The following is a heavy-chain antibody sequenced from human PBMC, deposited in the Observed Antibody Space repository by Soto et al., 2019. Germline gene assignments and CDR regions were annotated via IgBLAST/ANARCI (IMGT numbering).Heavy chain of an antibody. D-gene: IGHD6-6*01. CDR3: AKESMSVAVSASRVYGIHV. CDR1: GFTFSNYA. J-gene: IGHJ6*02. CDR2: TRSNGEYT. V-gene: IGHV3-23*01. Sequence: PVGSLSLSCAGSGFTFSNYAMTWVRQAPGKGLEWVSTTRSNGEYTYYADSVKGRFTVSRDNSQKALFLEMSSLRAEDTAVYYCAKESMSVAVSASRVYGIHVWGQGTTVTV.